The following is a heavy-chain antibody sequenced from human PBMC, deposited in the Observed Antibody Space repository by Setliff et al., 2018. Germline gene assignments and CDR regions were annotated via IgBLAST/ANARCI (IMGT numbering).Heavy chain of an antibody. Sequence: GGSLTLSCAASGFTFSSFAMSWVRQAPGKGLEWVSSMSYSDDSTYYADSVKGRFTISRDNSKNTLYLQMNSLRAEDTAVYYCAKHGAYNDFLTGYNFYYDMDVWGQGTTVTVSS. D-gene: IGHD3-9*01. CDR2: MSYSDDST. V-gene: IGHV3-23*01. J-gene: IGHJ6*02. CDR3: AKHGAYNDFLTGYNFYYDMDV. CDR1: GFTFSSFA.